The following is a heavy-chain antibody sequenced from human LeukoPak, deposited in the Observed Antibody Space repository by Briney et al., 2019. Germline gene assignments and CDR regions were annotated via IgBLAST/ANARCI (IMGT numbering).Heavy chain of an antibody. CDR1: GGTFSSYA. Sequence: GASVKVSRKASGGTFSSYAISWVRQAPGQGLEWMGGIIPIFGTANYAQKFQGRVTITADESTSTAYMELSSLRSEDTAVYYCARDSHRIYSYGLFDYWGQGTLVTVSS. CDR3: ARDSHRIYSYGLFDY. CDR2: IIPIFGTA. D-gene: IGHD5-18*01. J-gene: IGHJ4*02. V-gene: IGHV1-69*13.